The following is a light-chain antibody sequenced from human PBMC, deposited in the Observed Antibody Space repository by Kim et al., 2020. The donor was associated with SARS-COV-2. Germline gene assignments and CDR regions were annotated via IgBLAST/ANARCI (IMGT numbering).Light chain of an antibody. CDR3: SAWDSSLSVWV. CDR2: RDN. Sequence: QAGLTQPPSVSKGLRQTATLTCTGNSNNVGDQGAAWLQQHQGHPPKLLSYRDNNRPSGISERFSAFRSGNTASLTISGLQPEDEADYYCSAWDSSLSVWVFGGGTQLTFL. CDR1: SNNVGDQG. J-gene: IGLJ3*02. V-gene: IGLV10-54*04.